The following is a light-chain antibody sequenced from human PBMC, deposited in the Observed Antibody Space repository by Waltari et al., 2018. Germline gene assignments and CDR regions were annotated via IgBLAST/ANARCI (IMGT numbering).Light chain of an antibody. Sequence: DIVMTQSPLSLPVTPGEPASISCRSSQSLLHSNGNTYLDWYLQKPGQSPQLLIYLGSNRASGVPDRFSDSGSGTDFTLKISRVEAEDVGVYYCMQALQTPRTFGQGTKVEIK. V-gene: IGKV2-28*01. CDR1: QSLLHSNGNTY. CDR2: LGS. CDR3: MQALQTPRT. J-gene: IGKJ1*01.